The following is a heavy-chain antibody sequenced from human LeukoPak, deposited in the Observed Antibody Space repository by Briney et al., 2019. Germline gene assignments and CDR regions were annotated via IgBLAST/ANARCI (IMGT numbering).Heavy chain of an antibody. D-gene: IGHD6-6*01. CDR2: ISWNGGGM. CDR3: AKDITGGRSSPYFDS. Sequence: GGSLRLSCAASGFTFDDYAMHWVRQAPGKGLEWVSGISWNGGGMGYAVSVKGRFTISRDNAKNSLYLQMNSLRDEDTALYYCAKDITGGRSSPYFDSWGQGTLVTVSS. J-gene: IGHJ4*02. V-gene: IGHV3-9*01. CDR1: GFTFDDYA.